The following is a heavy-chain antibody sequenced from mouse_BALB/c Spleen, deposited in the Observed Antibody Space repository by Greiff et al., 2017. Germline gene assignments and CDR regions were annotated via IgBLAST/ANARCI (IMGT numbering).Heavy chain of an antibody. CDR2: ISSGGSYT. J-gene: IGHJ3*01. D-gene: IGHD1-1*01. Sequence: EVMLVESGGGLVKPGGSLKLSCAASGFTFSSYAMSWVRQSPEKRLEWVAEISSGGSYTYYPDTVTGRFTISRDNAKNTLYLEMSNLRSEDTAMYYCARKELTGGFAYWGQGTLVTVSA. CDR1: GFTFSSYA. V-gene: IGHV5-9-4*01. CDR3: ARKELTGGFAY.